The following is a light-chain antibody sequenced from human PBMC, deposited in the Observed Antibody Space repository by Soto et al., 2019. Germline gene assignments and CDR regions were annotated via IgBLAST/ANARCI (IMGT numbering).Light chain of an antibody. Sequence: QTVVTQEPSLTVSPGGTVTLTCASSSGAVTSAHYANWFQQKPGQAPRALIYSTNSKHSWTPARFLGSLLGGKAALTLSGVQPEDEAEYYCLLYYGGARVFGGGTKLTVL. CDR1: SGAVTSAHY. V-gene: IGLV7-43*01. CDR2: STN. CDR3: LLYYGGARV. J-gene: IGLJ3*02.